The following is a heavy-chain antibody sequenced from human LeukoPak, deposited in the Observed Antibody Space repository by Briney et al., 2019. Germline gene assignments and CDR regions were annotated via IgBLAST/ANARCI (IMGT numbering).Heavy chain of an antibody. CDR3: ARVHSPFVVVVAASDY. CDR2: IKRDGSEK. CDR1: GFTLSSYW. D-gene: IGHD2-15*01. V-gene: IGHV3-7*01. Sequence: SGGSLRLSCAASGFTLSSYWMSWVRQAPGKGLEWVANIKRDGSEKYYVDSVKGRFTISRDNAKNSLYLQMNSLRAEDTAVYYCARVHSPFVVVVAASDYWGQGTLVTVSS. J-gene: IGHJ4*02.